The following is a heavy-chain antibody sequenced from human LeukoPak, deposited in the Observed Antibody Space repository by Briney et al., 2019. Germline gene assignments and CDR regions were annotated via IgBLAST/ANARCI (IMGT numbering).Heavy chain of an antibody. V-gene: IGHV3-30*18. CDR3: AKEGITIFGVVITSYFDY. J-gene: IGHJ4*02. Sequence: GGSLRLSCAASGFTFSSYGMHWVRQAPGKGLEWVAVILYDGSNKYYADSVKGRFTISRDNSKNTLYLQMNSLRAEDTAVYYCAKEGITIFGVVITSYFDYWGQGTLVTVSS. CDR1: GFTFSSYG. CDR2: ILYDGSNK. D-gene: IGHD3-3*01.